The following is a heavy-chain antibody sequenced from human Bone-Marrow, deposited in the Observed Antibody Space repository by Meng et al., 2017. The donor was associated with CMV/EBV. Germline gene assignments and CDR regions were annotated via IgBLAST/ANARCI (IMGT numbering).Heavy chain of an antibody. J-gene: IGHJ5*02. CDR1: GYTFTGYY. CDR3: ARGGLKRGDWFDP. Sequence: ASVKVSCKASGYTFTGYYMHWVRQAPGQGLEWMGWINPNSGNTGYAQKFQGRVTMTRNTSISTAYMELSSLRSEDTAVYYCARGGLKRGDWFDPWGQGTLVTVSS. D-gene: IGHD3-10*01. V-gene: IGHV1-8*02. CDR2: INPNSGNT.